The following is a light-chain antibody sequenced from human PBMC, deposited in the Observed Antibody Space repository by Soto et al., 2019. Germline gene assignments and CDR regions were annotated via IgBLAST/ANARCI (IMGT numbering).Light chain of an antibody. CDR1: HNVHSY. J-gene: IGKJ4*01. CDR2: DAS. CDR3: QQSSNWPLT. Sequence: EIVLTQSPATLSLSPGERATLSCRAGHNVHSYIEWYQHKPGQAPRLLIYDASNRATGVPPRFSGSGSGTDFTLTISSLEPEDFAVYYCQQSSNWPLTFGGGTKVEIK. V-gene: IGKV3-11*01.